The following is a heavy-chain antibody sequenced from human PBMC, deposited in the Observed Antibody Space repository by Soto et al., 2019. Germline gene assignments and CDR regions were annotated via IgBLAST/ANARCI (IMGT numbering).Heavy chain of an antibody. J-gene: IGHJ4*02. V-gene: IGHV4-30-4*01. CDR3: ARGPLVYSSSHFDY. D-gene: IGHD6-13*01. CDR1: GGSISSGDYY. CDR2: IYYSGST. Sequence: SETLSLTCXVSGGSISSGDYYWSWIRQPPGKGLEWIGYIYYSGSTYYNPSLKSRVTISVDTSKNQFSLKLSSVTAADTAVYYCARGPLVYSSSHFDYWGQGTLVTVSS.